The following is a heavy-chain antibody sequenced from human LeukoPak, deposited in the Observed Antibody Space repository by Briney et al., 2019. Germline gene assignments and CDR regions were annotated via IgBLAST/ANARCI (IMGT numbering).Heavy chain of an antibody. J-gene: IGHJ1*01. Sequence: ASVKVSCKASGYTFTSYFMYWVRQAPGQGLEWMGIIDPSGGGATYAQKFQGRVTMTRDTSTSTVYVELSSLRSEDTGVYYCAREFLIVAVGRGGPGHWGQGTQVTVSS. CDR2: IDPSGGGA. V-gene: IGHV1-46*01. CDR3: AREFLIVAVGRGGPGH. D-gene: IGHD6-13*01. CDR1: GYTFTSYF.